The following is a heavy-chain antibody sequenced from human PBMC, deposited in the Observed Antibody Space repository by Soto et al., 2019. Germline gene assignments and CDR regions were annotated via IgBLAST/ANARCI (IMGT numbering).Heavy chain of an antibody. D-gene: IGHD2-21*01. J-gene: IGHJ6*02. V-gene: IGHV1-18*01. CDR3: ARGAFCGGAPGCRDMDV. CDR1: GYKFISHS. CDR2: ISAYNGNT. Sequence: QIQLVQSGGEVKKPGASVKVSCKSSGYKFISHSITWVRQAPGQGLEWMGRISAYNGNTHYAQKLQGRVTMTTDTSTNTAYMELRSLRSDDTAVYYCARGAFCGGAPGCRDMDVWGQGTTVTVSS.